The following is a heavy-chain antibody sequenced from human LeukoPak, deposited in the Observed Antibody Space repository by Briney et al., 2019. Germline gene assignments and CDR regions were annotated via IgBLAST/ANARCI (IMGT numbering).Heavy chain of an antibody. V-gene: IGHV3-48*03. J-gene: IGHJ4*02. D-gene: IGHD1-26*01. Sequence: GGSLRLSCAASGFTFSNYEMNWVRRAPGKGLEWISYIKSSGTTVYYADSVKGRFTISRDNAKNSLYLQMNSLRAEYTAVYYCARGGDTGSYSKFWGQGTLVTVSS. CDR2: IKSSGTTV. CDR1: GFTFSNYE. CDR3: ARGGDTGSYSKF.